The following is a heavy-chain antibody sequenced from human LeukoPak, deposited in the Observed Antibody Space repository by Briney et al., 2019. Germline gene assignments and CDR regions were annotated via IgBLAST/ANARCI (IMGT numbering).Heavy chain of an antibody. Sequence: GGSLRLSCAASGFTFSSYAMSWVRQAPGKGLEWVSAISGSGGSTYYADSVKGRFTISRDNTNNILYLQMNSLRAEDTAVYYLAKMALTMIVVPYYMDVWGKGTTVTVSS. CDR3: AKMALTMIVVPYYMDV. V-gene: IGHV3-23*01. CDR1: GFTFSSYA. D-gene: IGHD3-22*01. J-gene: IGHJ6*03. CDR2: ISGSGGST.